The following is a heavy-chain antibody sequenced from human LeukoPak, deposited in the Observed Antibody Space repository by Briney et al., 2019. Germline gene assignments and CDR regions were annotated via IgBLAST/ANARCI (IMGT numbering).Heavy chain of an antibody. CDR2: MNPNSGNT. D-gene: IGHD3-9*01. Sequence: ASVKVSCKASGYTFTSYDINWVRQATGQGLEWMGWMNPNSGNTGYAQKFQGRVTITRNTSISTAYMELSSLRSEDTAVYYCAREGYGRLRYFAGYYYYMDVWGKGTTVTISS. J-gene: IGHJ6*03. CDR1: GYTFTSYD. CDR3: AREGYGRLRYFAGYYYYMDV. V-gene: IGHV1-8*03.